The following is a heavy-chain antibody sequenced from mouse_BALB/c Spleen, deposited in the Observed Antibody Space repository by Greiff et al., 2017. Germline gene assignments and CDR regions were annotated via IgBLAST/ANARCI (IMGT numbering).Heavy chain of an antibody. CDR2: IRNKANGYTT. J-gene: IGHJ4*01. Sequence: EVQGVESGGGLVQPGGSLRLSCATSGFTFTDYYMSWVRQPPGKALEWLGFIRNKANGYTTEYSASVKGRFTISRDNSQSILYLQMNTLRAEDSATYYCARDNYYGNYCYAMDYWGQGTSVTVSS. D-gene: IGHD2-1*01. CDR1: GFTFTDYY. CDR3: ARDNYYGNYCYAMDY. V-gene: IGHV7-3*02.